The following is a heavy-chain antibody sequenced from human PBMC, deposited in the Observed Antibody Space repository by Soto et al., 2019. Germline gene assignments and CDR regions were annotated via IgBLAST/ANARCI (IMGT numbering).Heavy chain of an antibody. J-gene: IGHJ6*02. D-gene: IGHD6-13*01. Sequence: PGGSLRLSCAASGFTFSSYAMSWVRQAPGKGLEWVSAISGSGGSTYYADTVKGRFTISRDNSKNTLYLQMNSLRAEDTAVYYCATHPDLYRSRYYYGMDVCGQGTTVTVYS. CDR2: ISGSGGST. V-gene: IGHV3-23*01. CDR3: ATHPDLYRSRYYYGMDV. CDR1: GFTFSSYA.